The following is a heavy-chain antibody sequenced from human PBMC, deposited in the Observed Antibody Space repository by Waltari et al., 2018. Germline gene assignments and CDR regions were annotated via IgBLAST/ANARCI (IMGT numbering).Heavy chain of an antibody. CDR1: GYTFTGYY. J-gene: IGHJ4*02. CDR2: INPTSGGT. D-gene: IGHD1-26*01. CDR3: ARDVGWLLLYYFDY. V-gene: IGHV1-2*06. Sequence: QVQLVQSGAEVKKPGASVKVSCKASGYTFTGYYMHWVRQAPGQGLEWMGRINPTSGGTNYAQKFQGRVTMTRDTSISTAYMELSRLRSDDTAVYYCARDVGWLLLYYFDYWGQGTLVTVSS.